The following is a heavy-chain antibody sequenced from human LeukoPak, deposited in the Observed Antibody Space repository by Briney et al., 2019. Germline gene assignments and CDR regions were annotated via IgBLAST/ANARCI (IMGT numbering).Heavy chain of an antibody. J-gene: IGHJ4*02. V-gene: IGHV3-7*01. CDR3: ARGQSTPYSSSSYYFDY. CDR2: IKQDGSEK. CDR1: GFTFSSYW. D-gene: IGHD6-6*01. Sequence: PGGSLRLSCAASGFTFSSYWMSWVRQAPGKGLEWVANIKQDGSEKYYVDSVKGRFTISSDNAKNSLYLQMNSLRAEDTAVYYCARGQSTPYSSSSYYFDYWGQGTLVTVSS.